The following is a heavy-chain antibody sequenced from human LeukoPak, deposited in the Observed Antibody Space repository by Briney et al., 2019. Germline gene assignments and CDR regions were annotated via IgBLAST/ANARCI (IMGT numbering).Heavy chain of an antibody. D-gene: IGHD1-14*01. CDR3: ATLSDRNFYYSYGLDV. CDR1: GFTVSSNY. J-gene: IGHJ6*02. Sequence: GGSLRLSCGASGFTVSSNYMSWVPQAPGKGLDGGAYIGRYVVTTYYADSVKGRFTISGDNAKNSLNLQMNSLRAEDTAVYYCATLSDRNFYYSYGLDVWGQGTTVTVS. V-gene: IGHV3-11*04. CDR2: IGRYVVTT.